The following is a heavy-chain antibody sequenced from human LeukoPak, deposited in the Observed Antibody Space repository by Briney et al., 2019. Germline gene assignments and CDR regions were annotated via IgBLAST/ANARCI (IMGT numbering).Heavy chain of an antibody. V-gene: IGHV3-74*01. CDR3: ARGYGDWFDP. J-gene: IGHJ5*02. CDR1: GFTFSNYW. D-gene: IGHD3-10*01. CDR2: INNLGTST. Sequence: QPGGSLRLSCAASGFTFSNYWMHWVRQVPGKGLVWVSRINNLGTSTNYADSVRGRFTISRDDAKNTLYLQMNSLRAEDTAVYYCARGYGDWFDPWGQGTLVTVSS.